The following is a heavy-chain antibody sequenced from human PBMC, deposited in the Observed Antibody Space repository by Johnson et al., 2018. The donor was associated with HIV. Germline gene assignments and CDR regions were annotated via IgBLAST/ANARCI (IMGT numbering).Heavy chain of an antibody. J-gene: IGHJ3*02. CDR3: AREGGRDAFDI. V-gene: IGHV3-20*04. CDR2: INWNGGSR. Sequence: EVQLLESGGGVVRPGGSLRLSCAASGFTFGDFGMNWVRQAPGKGLEWVSGINWNGGSRGYADSLMGRFTISRDNAKKSLYLQMNILRAEDTAVYYCAREGGRDAFDIWGQGTMVTVSS. D-gene: IGHD2-15*01. CDR1: GFTFGDFG.